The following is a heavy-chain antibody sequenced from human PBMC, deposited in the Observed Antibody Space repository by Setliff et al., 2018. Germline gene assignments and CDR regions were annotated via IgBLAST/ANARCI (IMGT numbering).Heavy chain of an antibody. CDR3: ARDRTGSYLLDY. J-gene: IGHJ4*02. Sequence: RLSCAASGFTFSSYSMNWVRQAPGKGLEWVSSISSSSSYIYYADSVKGRFTISRDNAKNSLYLQMNSLRAEDTAVYYCARDRTGSYLLDYWGQGTLVTV. D-gene: IGHD1-26*01. V-gene: IGHV3-21*01. CDR1: GFTFSSYS. CDR2: ISSSSSYI.